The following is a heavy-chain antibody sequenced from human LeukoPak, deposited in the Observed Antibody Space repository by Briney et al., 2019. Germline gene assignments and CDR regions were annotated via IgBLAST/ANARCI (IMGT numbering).Heavy chain of an antibody. J-gene: IGHJ4*02. CDR1: GGSISSGSYY. V-gene: IGHV4-61*02. CDR2: IYTSGST. Sequence: SQTLSLTCTVSGGSISSGSYYWSWIRQPAGKGLEWIGRIYTSGSTNYNPSLKSRVTISVDTSKNQFSLKLSSVTAADTAVYYCARGLNTAMVIFDYWGQGTLVTVSS. CDR3: ARGLNTAMVIFDY. D-gene: IGHD5-18*01.